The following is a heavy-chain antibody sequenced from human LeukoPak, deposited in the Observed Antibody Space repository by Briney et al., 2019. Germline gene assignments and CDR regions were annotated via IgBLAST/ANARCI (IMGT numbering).Heavy chain of an antibody. CDR1: GGSISSYY. V-gene: IGHV4-59*01. D-gene: IGHD3-10*01. Sequence: SETLSLTCTVSGGSISSYYWSWIRQPPGKGLEWIGYIYYSGSTNYNPSLKSRVTISVDTSKNQFSLKLSSVTAADAAVYYCARDKWFGELQYWGQGTLVTVSS. CDR3: ARDKWFGELQY. CDR2: IYYSGST. J-gene: IGHJ4*02.